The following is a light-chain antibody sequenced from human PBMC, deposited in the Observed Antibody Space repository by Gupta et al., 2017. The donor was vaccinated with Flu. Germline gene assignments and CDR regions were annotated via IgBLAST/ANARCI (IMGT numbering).Light chain of an antibody. CDR1: TGAVTSGHY. J-gene: IGLJ3*02. CDR3: LHANSGGWV. Sequence: QAVVTQEPSLTVSPGGTVTLTCGSSTGAVTSGHYPYWFQQNPGQAPRTLIYDTSNTHARARAWFSGSGSAAKAAMTLAGAEAEDEYEYDCLHANSGGWVFGGGTKLTVL. V-gene: IGLV7-46*01. CDR2: DTS.